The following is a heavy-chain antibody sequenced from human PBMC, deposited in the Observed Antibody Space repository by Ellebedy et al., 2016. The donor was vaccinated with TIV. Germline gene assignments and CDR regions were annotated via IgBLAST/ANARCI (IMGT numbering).Heavy chain of an antibody. CDR2: IDPSDSYT. D-gene: IGHD3-10*01. J-gene: IGHJ3*01. Sequence: GESLKISWKGSGYSFTSYWIGWVRQMPGKGVEWMGRIDPSDSYTNYSPSFQGHVTISADKSISTAYLQWSSLKASDTAMYYCARGGFGESPTVYAFDLWGQGTMVTVSS. CDR3: ARGGFGESPTVYAFDL. CDR1: GYSFTSYW. V-gene: IGHV5-10-1*01.